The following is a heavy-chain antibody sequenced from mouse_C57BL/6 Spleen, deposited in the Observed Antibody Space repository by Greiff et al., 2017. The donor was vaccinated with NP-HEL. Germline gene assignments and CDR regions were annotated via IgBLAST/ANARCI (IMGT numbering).Heavy chain of an antibody. V-gene: IGHV1-15*01. Sequence: QVQLQQSGAELVRPGASVTLSCKASGYTFTDYEMHWVKQTPVHGLEWIGAIDPETGGTAYNQKFKGKAILTADKSSSTAYVELRSLTSEDSAVYYCTRSNYVDYAMDYWGQGTSVTVSS. D-gene: IGHD2-5*01. CDR1: GYTFTDYE. J-gene: IGHJ4*01. CDR2: IDPETGGT. CDR3: TRSNYVDYAMDY.